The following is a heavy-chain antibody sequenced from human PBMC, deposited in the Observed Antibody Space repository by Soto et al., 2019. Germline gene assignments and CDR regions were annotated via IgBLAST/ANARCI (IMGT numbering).Heavy chain of an antibody. CDR3: ARGERQMGRLDY. D-gene: IGHD1-26*01. Sequence: EVQLLESGGGLEQPGGSLRLSWAASGFTFSNSARSWVRQAPGKGLEWVSGFSGGGDSSYYADSVKGRFTISRDNSKNTLYLQMNSLRVEDTAVYFCARGERQMGRLDYWGQGTLVTVSS. CDR1: GFTFSNSA. V-gene: IGHV3-23*01. CDR2: FSGGGDSS. J-gene: IGHJ4*02.